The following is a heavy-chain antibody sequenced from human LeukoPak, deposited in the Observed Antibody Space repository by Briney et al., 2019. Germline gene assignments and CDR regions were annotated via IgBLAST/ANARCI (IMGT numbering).Heavy chain of an antibody. CDR1: GYSITSHW. CDR3: ARRKYDILTAAASYNGMDV. CDR2: IYPGDSDT. D-gene: IGHD3-9*01. V-gene: IGHV5-51*01. J-gene: IGHJ6*02. Sequence: GESLKISGKGSGYSITSHWSAWVRQMPGKGLEWMGIIYPGDSDTRYSPSFQGQVTISADKSISTAYLQLSSLKASDTAMYYCARRKYDILTAAASYNGMDVWGQGTTVTVSS.